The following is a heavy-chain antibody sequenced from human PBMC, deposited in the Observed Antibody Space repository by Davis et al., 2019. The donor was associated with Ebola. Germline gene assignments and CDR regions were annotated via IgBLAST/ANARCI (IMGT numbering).Heavy chain of an antibody. CDR3: ARHVFSIIVVVMTNWFDP. D-gene: IGHD3-22*01. V-gene: IGHV4-39*01. CDR2: IYYSGST. CDR1: GASISRSSYY. J-gene: IGHJ5*02. Sequence: MPGGSLRLSCTVSGASISRSSYYWGWVRQSPGKGLEWIGSIYYSGSTFYNPSLKSRLSVSVDPSRNQFSLRLSSVTAADTAVYYCARHVFSIIVVVMTNWFDPWGQGTLVTVSS.